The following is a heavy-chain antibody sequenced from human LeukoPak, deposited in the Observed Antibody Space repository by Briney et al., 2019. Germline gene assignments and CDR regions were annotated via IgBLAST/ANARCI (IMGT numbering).Heavy chain of an antibody. V-gene: IGHV4-34*01. D-gene: IGHD6-13*01. CDR2: INHSGST. J-gene: IGHJ4*02. CDR1: GGSFSGYY. CDR3: ARSWGIAAVFDY. Sequence: PSETLSLTCAVYGGSFSGYYWSWIRQPPGKGLEWIGEINHSGSTNCNPSLKSRVTISVDTSKNQFSLKLSSVTAADTAVYYCARSWGIAAVFDYWGQGTLVTVSS.